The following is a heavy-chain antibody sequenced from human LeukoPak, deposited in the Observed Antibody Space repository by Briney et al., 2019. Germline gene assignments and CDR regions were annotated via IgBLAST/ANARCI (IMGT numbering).Heavy chain of an antibody. CDR1: GFTFSSYN. V-gene: IGHV3-21*01. J-gene: IGHJ6*03. CDR3: ARGPYASGTYGRRGWVHYMDV. Sequence: PGGSLRLSCAASGFTFSSYNMNWVRQAPGKRLEWVSSISSSNSYIYYADSVKGRFTISRDNAKNSLYLQMNSLRAEDTAVYYCARGPYASGTYGRRGWVHYMDVWGKGTTVTISS. CDR2: ISSSNSYI. D-gene: IGHD3-10*01.